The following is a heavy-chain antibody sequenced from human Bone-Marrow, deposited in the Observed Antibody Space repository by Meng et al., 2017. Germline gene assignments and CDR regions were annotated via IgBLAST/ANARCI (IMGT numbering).Heavy chain of an antibody. V-gene: IGHV3-21*01. J-gene: IGHJ6*02. CDR3: ARRVGVRRNLVGMDV. CDR2: ISSSSSYI. CDR1: GFTFSSYS. D-gene: IGHD3-10*01. Sequence: GGSLRLSCAASGFTFSSYSMNWVRQAPGKGLEWVSSISSSSSYIYYADSVKGRFTISRDNAKNSLYPQMNSLRAEDTAVYYCARRVGVRRNLVGMDVWGQGTTVTVSS.